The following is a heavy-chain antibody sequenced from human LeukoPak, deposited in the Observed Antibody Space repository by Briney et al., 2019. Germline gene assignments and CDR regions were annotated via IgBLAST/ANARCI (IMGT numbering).Heavy chain of an antibody. J-gene: IGHJ4*02. CDR3: AKDRGIFGVVPFDY. Sequence: PGGSLRLSCAASGFTFSSYAMSWVRQAPGKGLEWVSAISGSGGSTYYADSVKGRFTISRDNSKNTLYLPMNSLSAEDTAVYSCAKDRGIFGVVPFDYWGQGTPVTVSS. D-gene: IGHD3-3*01. CDR1: GFTFSSYA. CDR2: ISGSGGST. V-gene: IGHV3-23*01.